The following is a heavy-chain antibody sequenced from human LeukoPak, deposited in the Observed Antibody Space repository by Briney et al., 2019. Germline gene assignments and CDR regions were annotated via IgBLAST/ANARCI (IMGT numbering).Heavy chain of an antibody. CDR2: INHSGST. CDR1: GGSFIGYY. CDR3: ARRYDYVWGSYRYRPISHDY. V-gene: IGHV4-34*01. J-gene: IGHJ4*02. D-gene: IGHD3-16*02. Sequence: PSETLSLTCAVYGGSFIGYYWSWIRQPPGKGLEWIGEINHSGSTNYSPSLKSRVTISVDTSKNQFSLKLSSVTAADTAVYYCARRYDYVWGSYRYRPISHDYLGQGTLVTVSS.